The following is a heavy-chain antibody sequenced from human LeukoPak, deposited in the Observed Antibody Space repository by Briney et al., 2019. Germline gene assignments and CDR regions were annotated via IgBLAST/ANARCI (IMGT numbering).Heavy chain of an antibody. CDR2: IYSTGST. CDR3: ATNIPTPTTSPPLGY. CDR1: GGSINSGGYY. J-gene: IGHJ4*02. D-gene: IGHD1-26*01. Sequence: TLSLNCTVPGGSINSGGYYWSWIRQPAGKGMEYIGRIYSTGSTNYNPSLRSRVTISVDTSKYQFSLEVSSVTAADTAVYYCATNIPTPTTSPPLGYWGQGTLVTVSS. V-gene: IGHV4-61*02.